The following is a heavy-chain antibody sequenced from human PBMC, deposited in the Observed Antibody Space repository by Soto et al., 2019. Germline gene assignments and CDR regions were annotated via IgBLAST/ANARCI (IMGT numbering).Heavy chain of an antibody. Sequence: ASVKVSCKASGYTFTGYYMHWVRQAPGQGLEWMGWINPNSGGTNYAQKFQGRVTMTRDTSISTAYMELSRLRSDDTAVYYCARDIRPRGWSPFDPWGQGTLVTVSS. J-gene: IGHJ5*02. CDR1: GYTFTGYY. CDR2: INPNSGGT. V-gene: IGHV1-2*02. CDR3: ARDIRPRGWSPFDP. D-gene: IGHD3-10*01.